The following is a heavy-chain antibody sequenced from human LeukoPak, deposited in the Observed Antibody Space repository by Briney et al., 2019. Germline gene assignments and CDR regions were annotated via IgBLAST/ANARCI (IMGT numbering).Heavy chain of an antibody. CDR3: ARDVVVVAAPSGAFDI. J-gene: IGHJ3*02. V-gene: IGHV1-69*13. D-gene: IGHD2-15*01. CDR2: IIPIFGTA. CDR1: GGTFSSYA. Sequence: ASVKVSCKASGGTFSSYAISWVRQAPGQGLEWMGGIIPIFGTANYAQKFQGRVTITADESTSTAYMELSSLRSEDTAVYYCARDVVVVAAPSGAFDIRGQGTMVTVSS.